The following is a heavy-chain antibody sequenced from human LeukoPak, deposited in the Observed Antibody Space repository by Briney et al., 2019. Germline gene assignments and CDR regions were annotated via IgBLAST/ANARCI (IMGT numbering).Heavy chain of an antibody. CDR3: ARELGYGDYLFDY. Sequence: PGGSLRLSCAASGFTFSDYYMSWVRQAPGKGLEWVSVIYSGGSTYYADSVKGRFTISRDNSKNTLYLQMNSLRAEDTAVYYCARELGYGDYLFDYWGQGTLVTVSS. CDR1: GFTFSDYY. V-gene: IGHV3-66*01. J-gene: IGHJ4*02. CDR2: IYSGGST. D-gene: IGHD4-17*01.